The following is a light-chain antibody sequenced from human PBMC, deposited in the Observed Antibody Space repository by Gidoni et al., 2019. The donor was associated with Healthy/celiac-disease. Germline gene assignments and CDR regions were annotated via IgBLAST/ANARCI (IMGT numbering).Light chain of an antibody. Sequence: LTQSPSASASLRASVKLTCTLSSGHSSYAIAWHQQQPEKGPRYLMKLNSDGSHSKGDGIPDRFSGSSSGAERYLTISSLQSEDEADYYCQTWGTGIRVVFGGGTKLTVL. V-gene: IGLV4-69*01. CDR3: QTWGTGIRVV. J-gene: IGLJ2*01. CDR2: LNSDGSH. CDR1: SGHSSYA.